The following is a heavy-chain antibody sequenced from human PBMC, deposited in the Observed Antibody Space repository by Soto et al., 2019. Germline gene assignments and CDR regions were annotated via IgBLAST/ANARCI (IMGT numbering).Heavy chain of an antibody. Sequence: EVQLLESGGGLVQPGGSLRLSCAASGFTFSSYAMSWVRQAPGKGLEWVSAISGSGGSTYYADSVKGRFTISRDNSKNTLYLQMNSLRAEDTAVYYCAKDLYITMVRGVISPAFDIWGQGTMVTVSS. D-gene: IGHD3-10*01. J-gene: IGHJ3*02. CDR1: GFTFSSYA. V-gene: IGHV3-23*01. CDR3: AKDLYITMVRGVISPAFDI. CDR2: ISGSGGST.